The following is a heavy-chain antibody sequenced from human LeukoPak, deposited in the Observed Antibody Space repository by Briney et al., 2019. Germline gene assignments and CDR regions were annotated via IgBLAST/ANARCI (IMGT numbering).Heavy chain of an antibody. V-gene: IGHV3-48*04. J-gene: IGHJ4*02. CDR3: ARTDRQYSGGTEDY. Sequence: GGSLRLSCAASGFTFSIYSMNWVRQAPGKGLEWVSYISTSSSTIYYAGSVKGRFTISRDNAKNSLYLQMNSLRAEDTAVYYCARTDRQYSGGTEDYWGQGTLVTVSS. CDR1: GFTFSIYS. CDR2: ISTSSSTI. D-gene: IGHD5-12*01.